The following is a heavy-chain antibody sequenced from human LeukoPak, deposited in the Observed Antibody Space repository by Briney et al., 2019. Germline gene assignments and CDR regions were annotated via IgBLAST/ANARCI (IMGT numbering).Heavy chain of an antibody. CDR3: ARDRETTSSGTFDY. CDR1: GFTFSYYT. Sequence: PGGSLRLSCAASGFTFSYYTMHWVRQAPGKGLEWVAGISEDGINQYYADSVKGRFTISRDNSNNTLFLHMNSLRPEDTAVYYCARDRETTSSGTFDYWGQGALVIVSS. CDR2: ISEDGINQ. D-gene: IGHD1-14*01. V-gene: IGHV3-30*04. J-gene: IGHJ4*02.